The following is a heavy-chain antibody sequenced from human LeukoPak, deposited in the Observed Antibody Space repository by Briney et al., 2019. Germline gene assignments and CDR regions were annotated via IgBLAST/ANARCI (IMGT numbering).Heavy chain of an antibody. CDR3: ARDRYYYDGSGYYYGLDAFDI. D-gene: IGHD3-22*01. CDR1: RFTFRSYT. J-gene: IGHJ3*02. V-gene: IGHV3-21*01. Sequence: GGSLRLSCAASRFTFRSYTMNWVRQAPGKGLWWVSSISSSRGYIYYADSVKGRFTISRDNAKNSLYLQMNSLKVEDTAVYYCARDRYYYDGSGYYYGLDAFDIWGQGTTVTVSS. CDR2: ISSSRGYI.